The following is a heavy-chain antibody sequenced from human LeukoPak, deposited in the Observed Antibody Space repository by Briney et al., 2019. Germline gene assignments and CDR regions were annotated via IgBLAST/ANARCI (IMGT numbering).Heavy chain of an antibody. CDR3: ASGRRLYYSRRMDV. J-gene: IGHJ6*02. D-gene: IGHD2-8*01. V-gene: IGHV4-59*12. CDR2: IYYSGST. Sequence: SETLSLTCTVSGGSISSYYWSWIRQPPGKGLEWIGYIYYSGSTNYNPSLKSRVTISVDTSKNQFSLKLSSVTAADTAVYYCASGRRLYYSRRMDVWGQGTTVTVSS. CDR1: GGSISSYY.